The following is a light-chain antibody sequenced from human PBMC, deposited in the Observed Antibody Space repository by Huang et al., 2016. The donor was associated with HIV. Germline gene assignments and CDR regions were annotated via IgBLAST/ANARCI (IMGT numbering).Light chain of an antibody. J-gene: IGKJ5*01. V-gene: IGKV3-11*01. CDR1: QSVSSY. CDR2: DAY. Sequence: IVLTQSPATLSLSPGERATLSCRASQSVSSYLAWYQQKPGQAPRLLIYDAYNRATGIPARFSGSGSGTDFTLTISSLEPEDFAVYYCQQRSNWPPAFGQGTRLEIK. CDR3: QQRSNWPPA.